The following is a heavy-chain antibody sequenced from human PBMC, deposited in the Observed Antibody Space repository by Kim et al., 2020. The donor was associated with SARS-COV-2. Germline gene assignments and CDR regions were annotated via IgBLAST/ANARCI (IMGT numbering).Heavy chain of an antibody. CDR3: AKDGTAMVRGLLDY. Sequence: AYPLKGRFTMSSDNSKNTLYLQMNSLRAEDTAVYYCAKDGTAMVRGLLDYWGQGTLVTVSS. V-gene: IGHV3-33*06. D-gene: IGHD3-10*01. J-gene: IGHJ4*02.